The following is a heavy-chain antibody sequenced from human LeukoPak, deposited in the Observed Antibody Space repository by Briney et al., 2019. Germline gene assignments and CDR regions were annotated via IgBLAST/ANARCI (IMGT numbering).Heavy chain of an antibody. V-gene: IGHV3-30*18. CDR3: AKDSSGWYMVY. Sequence: PGGSLRLSCEASGFIFSTYGMHWVRQAPGKGLEWVAVISYDGGITYYADSVKGRFTISRDNSKNTLYLQMNSLRAEDTAVYYCAKDSSGWYMVYWGQGTLVTVSS. D-gene: IGHD6-19*01. CDR1: GFIFSTYG. J-gene: IGHJ4*02. CDR2: ISYDGGIT.